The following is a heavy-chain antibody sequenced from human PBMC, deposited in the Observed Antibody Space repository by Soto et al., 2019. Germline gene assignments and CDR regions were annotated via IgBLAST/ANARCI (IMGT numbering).Heavy chain of an antibody. CDR2: INAGNGNT. CDR1: GYTFTSYA. Sequence: QVQLVQSGAEVKKPGASVKVSCKASGYTFTSYAMHWVRQAPGQRLEWMGWINAGNGNTKYSQKFHGRVTITSDTSASTAYMELSSLRSEDTALYYCARSDGPLGDYWGQGTLVTVSS. CDR3: ARSDGPLGDY. D-gene: IGHD4-17*01. J-gene: IGHJ4*02. V-gene: IGHV1-3*01.